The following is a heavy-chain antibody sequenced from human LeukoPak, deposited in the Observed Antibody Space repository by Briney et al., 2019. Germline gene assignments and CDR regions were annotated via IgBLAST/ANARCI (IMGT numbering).Heavy chain of an antibody. CDR3: ARVQRYCSSTSCPIDL. Sequence: SESLSLTCTVSGGSISSYYWSWIRQPPGKGLEWIGYIYYSGDTTYTPSLNSRVTIALDAPKKQFSLKLNSVTAADTAVYYCARVQRYCSSTSCPIDLWGQGTLVTVSA. J-gene: IGHJ5*02. CDR1: GGSISSYY. D-gene: IGHD2-2*01. V-gene: IGHV4-59*01. CDR2: IYYSGDT.